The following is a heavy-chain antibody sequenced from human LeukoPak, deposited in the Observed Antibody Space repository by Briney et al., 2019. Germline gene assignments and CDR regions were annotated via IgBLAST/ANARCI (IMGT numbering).Heavy chain of an antibody. CDR1: GYTFTGYY. CDR2: INPNSGGT. V-gene: IGHV1-2*02. Sequence: ASVKVSCKASGYTFTGYYMHWVRQAPGQGLEWMGWINPNSGGTNHAQKFQGRVTMTRDTSISTAYMELSRLRSDDTAVYYCARAQYVTGWMLLGYWGQGTLVTVSS. J-gene: IGHJ4*02. CDR3: ARAQYVTGWMLLGY. D-gene: IGHD2-2*03.